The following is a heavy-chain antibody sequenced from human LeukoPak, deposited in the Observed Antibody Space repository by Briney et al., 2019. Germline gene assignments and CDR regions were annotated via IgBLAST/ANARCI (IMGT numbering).Heavy chain of an antibody. CDR3: ARSGCSGGSCYDYYYYGMDV. D-gene: IGHD2-15*01. J-gene: IGHJ6*04. CDR2: IIPIFGTA. Sequence: SVKVSCKASGGTLSSYAISWVRQAPGQGLEWMGGIIPIFGTANYAQKFQGRVTITADESTSTAYMELSSLRSEDTAVYYCARSGCSGGSCYDYYYYGMDVWGKGTTVTVSS. V-gene: IGHV1-69*01. CDR1: GGTLSSYA.